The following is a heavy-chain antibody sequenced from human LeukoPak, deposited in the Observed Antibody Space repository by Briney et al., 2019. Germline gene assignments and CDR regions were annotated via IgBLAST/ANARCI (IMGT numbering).Heavy chain of an antibody. CDR2: ISSSITTI. CDR1: GFIFSTYS. Sequence: GGSLTLSCAASGFIFSTYSMNWVRQAPGKGLEWVSYISSSITTIYYADSVKGRFTISRDNARNSLFLQMNSLRDEDTAVYYCARSDYYGSGSYGASYYYYGMDVWGQGTTVTVSS. J-gene: IGHJ6*02. CDR3: ARSDYYGSGSYGASYYYYGMDV. D-gene: IGHD3-10*01. V-gene: IGHV3-48*02.